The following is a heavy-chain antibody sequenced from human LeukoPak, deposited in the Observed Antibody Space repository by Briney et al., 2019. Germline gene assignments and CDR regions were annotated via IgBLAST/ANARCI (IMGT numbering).Heavy chain of an antibody. CDR2: IYTSGST. CDR3: AGKEFRQRFLEWLPDY. J-gene: IGHJ4*02. V-gene: IGHV4-61*02. D-gene: IGHD3-3*01. Sequence: ESSQTLSLTCTVSGGSISSGSYYWSWIRQPARKGLEWIGRIYTSGSTNYNPSLKSRVTISVDTSKNQFSLKLSSVTAADTAVYYCAGKEFRQRFLEWLPDYWGQGTLVTVSS. CDR1: GGSISSGSYY.